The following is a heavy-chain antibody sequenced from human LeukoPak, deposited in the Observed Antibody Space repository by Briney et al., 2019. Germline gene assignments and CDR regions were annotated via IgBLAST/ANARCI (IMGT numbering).Heavy chain of an antibody. CDR1: GYTFTSYY. CDR2: INPSGGST. Sequence: GASAKVSCKASGYTFTSYYMHWVRQAPGQGLEWMGIINPSGGSTSYAQKFQGRVTMTRDTSTSTVHMELSSLRSEDTAVYYCARGVAMRDSSGYYLGYWGQGTLVTVSS. D-gene: IGHD3-22*01. CDR3: ARGVAMRDSSGYYLGY. J-gene: IGHJ4*02. V-gene: IGHV1-46*01.